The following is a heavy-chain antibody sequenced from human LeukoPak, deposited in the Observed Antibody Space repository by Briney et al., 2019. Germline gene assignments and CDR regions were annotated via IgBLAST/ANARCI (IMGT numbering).Heavy chain of an antibody. CDR3: ARWDDGADYGEAQDYFDY. V-gene: IGHV4-39*07. CDR2: IYYSGST. CDR1: GGTISSSSYY. Sequence: PSETLSLTCTVSGGTISSSSYYWGCIRQPPGKGLEWIGSIYYSGSTYYNPSLKSRVTISVDTSKNQFSLKLSSVTAADTAVYYCARWDDGADYGEAQDYFDYWGQGTLVTVSS. J-gene: IGHJ4*02. D-gene: IGHD4-17*01.